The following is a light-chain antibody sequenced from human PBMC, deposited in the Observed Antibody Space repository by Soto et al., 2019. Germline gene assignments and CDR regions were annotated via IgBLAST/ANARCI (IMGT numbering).Light chain of an antibody. J-gene: IGKJ2*01. CDR3: QQYKEVPFT. Sequence: ETVMTQSPATLSVSQGDRATLSCRASQALDNTLAWYQQRPGQAPTLPIYSASTRATGVPARFSGSGSGTEFTLTISSLQPEDVAMYSCQQYKEVPFTFGKGTNLEIK. V-gene: IGKV3-15*01. CDR1: QALDNT. CDR2: SAS.